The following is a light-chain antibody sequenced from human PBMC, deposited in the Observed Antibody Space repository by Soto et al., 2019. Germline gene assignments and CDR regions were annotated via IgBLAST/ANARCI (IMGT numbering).Light chain of an antibody. CDR1: QSVSGW. Sequence: DIQMTQSPSTLPASVGDRVAVTCRASQSVSGWLAWYQQKPGRAPKLLIYMASTLESGVPSRFSGSGSGTEFTLTISSLEPDDFATYYCQQYNVYWSFGQGTKVDIK. V-gene: IGKV1-5*03. CDR2: MAS. J-gene: IGKJ1*01. CDR3: QQYNVYWS.